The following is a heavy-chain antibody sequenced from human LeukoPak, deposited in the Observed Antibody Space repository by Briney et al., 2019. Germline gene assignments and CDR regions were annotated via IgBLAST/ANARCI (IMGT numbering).Heavy chain of an antibody. CDR2: IIPIFGTA. CDR3: ATRLRDYYGSGSRPFDY. J-gene: IGHJ4*02. CDR1: GGTFSSYA. Sequence: GASVTVSCKASGGTFSSYAINWVRQAPGQALEWMGGIIPIFGTANYAQKFQGRVTITADECTSTAYMDLSSLKSEDTAVYYCATRLRDYYGSGSRPFDYWGQGTLVTVSS. D-gene: IGHD3-10*01. V-gene: IGHV1-69*13.